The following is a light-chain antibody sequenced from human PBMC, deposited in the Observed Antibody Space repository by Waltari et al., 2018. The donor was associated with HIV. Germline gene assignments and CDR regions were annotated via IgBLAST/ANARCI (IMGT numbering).Light chain of an antibody. J-gene: IGKJ2*03. V-gene: IGKV3-20*01. CDR1: QSVSSSY. CDR3: QQNASSPPYS. CDR2: GAS. Sequence: EIVLTQSPGILSLSPGERATLSCRASQSVSSSYLAWYQQKPGQAPRLLMYGASSRATGIPDRFSGSGSGTDFTLTISRLEPEDFAVYYCQQNASSPPYSFGQGTKLESK.